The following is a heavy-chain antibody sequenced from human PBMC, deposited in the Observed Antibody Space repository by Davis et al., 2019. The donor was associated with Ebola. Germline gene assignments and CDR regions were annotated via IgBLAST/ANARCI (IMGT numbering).Heavy chain of an antibody. CDR2: ISWNSGNI. CDR1: GFTFDDYA. D-gene: IGHD3-10*01. Sequence: GGSLRLSCAASGFTFDDYAMHWVRQAPGKGLEWVSGISWNSGNIGYADSVKGRFTISRDNAKNSLYLQMNSLRAEDTAVYYCARGVRGWWGQGTLVTVSS. J-gene: IGHJ4*02. CDR3: ARGVRGW. V-gene: IGHV3-9*01.